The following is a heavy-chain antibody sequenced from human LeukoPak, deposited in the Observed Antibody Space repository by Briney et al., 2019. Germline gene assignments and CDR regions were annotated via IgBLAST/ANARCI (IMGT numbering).Heavy chain of an antibody. CDR2: ISAYNGNT. J-gene: IGHJ4*02. V-gene: IGHV1-18*01. D-gene: IGHD4-11*01. CDR3: ATADPLDYSNYDY. Sequence: ASVKVSCKASGYTFTSYGISWVRQAPGQGLEWMGWISAYNGNTNYAQKFQGRVTMTEDTSTDTAYMELSSLRSEDTAVYYCATADPLDYSNYDYWGQGTLVTVSS. CDR1: GYTFTSYG.